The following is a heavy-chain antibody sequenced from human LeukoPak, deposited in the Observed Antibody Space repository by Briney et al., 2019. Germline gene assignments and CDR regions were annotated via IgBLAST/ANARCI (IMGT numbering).Heavy chain of an antibody. J-gene: IGHJ6*04. D-gene: IGHD6-13*01. CDR3: ARAPGYSSSWYVVDV. Sequence: ASVKVSCKASGYTFTSYGISWVRQAPGQGLEWMGWISAYNGNTNYAQKLPGKVTMTTGTSTSTAYMELRSRRSDDTAVYYCARAPGYSSSWYVVDVWGKGTTVTVSS. CDR1: GYTFTSYG. CDR2: ISAYNGNT. V-gene: IGHV1-18*04.